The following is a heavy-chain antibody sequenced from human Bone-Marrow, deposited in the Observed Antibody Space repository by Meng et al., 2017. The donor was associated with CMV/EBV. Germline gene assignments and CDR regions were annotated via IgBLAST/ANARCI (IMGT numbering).Heavy chain of an antibody. J-gene: IGHJ6*02. D-gene: IGHD2-2*01. CDR2: IIPIFGTA. Sequence: SVKVSCKASGGTFSSYAISWVRQAPGQGLEWMGGIIPIFGTANYAQKFQGRVTITTDESTSTAYMELSSLRSEDTAVYYCASLATVVPYKYYYYGMDVWGQGTTATVSS. CDR3: ASLATVVPYKYYYYGMDV. V-gene: IGHV1-69*05. CDR1: GGTFSSYA.